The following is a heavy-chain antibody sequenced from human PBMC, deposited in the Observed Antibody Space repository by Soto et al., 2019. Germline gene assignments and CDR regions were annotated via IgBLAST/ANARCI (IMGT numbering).Heavy chain of an antibody. Sequence: LRLSCAASGFTFSSYAMHWVRQAPGKGLEWVAVISYDGSNKYYADSVKGRFTISRDNSKNTLYLQMNSLRAEDTAVYYCAREVLIGYGSIDYWGQGTLVTVSS. CDR1: GFTFSSYA. CDR2: ISYDGSNK. D-gene: IGHD5-18*01. CDR3: AREVLIGYGSIDY. J-gene: IGHJ4*02. V-gene: IGHV3-30-3*01.